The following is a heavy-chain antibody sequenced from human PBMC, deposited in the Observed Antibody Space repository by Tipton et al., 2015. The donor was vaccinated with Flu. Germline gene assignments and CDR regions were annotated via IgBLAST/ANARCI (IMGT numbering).Heavy chain of an antibody. J-gene: IGHJ5*02. CDR1: GDSIGSDYF. Sequence: TLSLTCSVSGDSIGSDYFWGWIRQPPGKGLEWIATIHRSGSTKYNPSLKSRVTISVDTSKNQFYLEMRSVTAADMAVYYCARRDSSNYVSDPKNWFDRWGPGTLVTLSS. V-gene: IGHV4-38-2*01. CDR2: IHRSGST. CDR3: ARRDSSNYVSDPKNWFDR. D-gene: IGHD4-11*01.